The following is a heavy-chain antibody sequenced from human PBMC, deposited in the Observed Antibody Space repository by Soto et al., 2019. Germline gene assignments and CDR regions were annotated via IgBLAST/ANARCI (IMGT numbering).Heavy chain of an antibody. CDR2: ISAYNGNT. V-gene: IGHV1-18*01. D-gene: IGHD3-16*01. J-gene: IGHJ5*02. Sequence: GASVKVSCKASGYTFTSYGISWVRPAPGQGLEWMGWISAYNGNTNYAQKLQGRGTMTTDTSTSTAYRVLRSLRADDSAVYYFAGGGAYQRKGCFDPWGQGTLVTVSS. CDR1: GYTFTSYG. CDR3: AGGGAYQRKGCFDP.